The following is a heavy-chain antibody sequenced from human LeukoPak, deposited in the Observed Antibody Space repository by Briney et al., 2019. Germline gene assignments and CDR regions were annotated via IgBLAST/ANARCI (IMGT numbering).Heavy chain of an antibody. CDR1: GFTFSSYA. D-gene: IGHD6-13*01. Sequence: GGSLRLSCAAPGFTFSSYAMHWVRQAPGKGLEWVAVISYDGSNKYYADSVKGRFTISRDNSKNTLYLQMNSLRAEDTAVYYCARGLDRIAAAGTVGYWGQGTLVTVSS. V-gene: IGHV3-30-3*01. J-gene: IGHJ4*02. CDR2: ISYDGSNK. CDR3: ARGLDRIAAAGTVGY.